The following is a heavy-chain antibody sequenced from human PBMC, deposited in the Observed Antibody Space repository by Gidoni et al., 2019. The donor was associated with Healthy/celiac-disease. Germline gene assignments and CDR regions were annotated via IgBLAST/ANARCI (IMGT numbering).Heavy chain of an antibody. V-gene: IGHV5-10-1*03. CDR1: GYSFTSYW. Sequence: EAQMVQSGAAVKKPGESLRISCTGSGYSFTSYWISWVRQMPGKGLEWMGRIDPSDSYTNYSPSFQGHFTISADKSISTAYLQWSSLKASDTAMYYCARHLRGYCSGGSCPFDYWGQGTLVTVSS. CDR2: IDPSDSYT. CDR3: ARHLRGYCSGGSCPFDY. D-gene: IGHD2-15*01. J-gene: IGHJ4*02.